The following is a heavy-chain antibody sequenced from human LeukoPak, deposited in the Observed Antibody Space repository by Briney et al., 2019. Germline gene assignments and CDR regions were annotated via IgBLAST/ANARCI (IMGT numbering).Heavy chain of an antibody. V-gene: IGHV3-7*01. Sequence: GGSLRLSCAASGFTFSHFLMSWVRQARWKGGDGVAYIKKTGRETYYVGSVKGRFTITRDNTRNALVLQMYGLRAECTAMYFCVREDAYCSGGTCHSYLDSRGTRTLVTASS. J-gene: IGHJ5*01. CDR2: IKKTGRET. D-gene: IGHD2-15*01. CDR3: VREDAYCSGGTCHSYLDS. CDR1: GFTFSHFL.